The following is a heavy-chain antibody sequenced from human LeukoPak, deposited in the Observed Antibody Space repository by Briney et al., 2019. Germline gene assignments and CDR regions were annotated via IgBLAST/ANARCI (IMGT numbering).Heavy chain of an antibody. V-gene: IGHV3-30*18. D-gene: IGHD3-22*01. CDR1: GFTFSSYG. CDR2: ISYDGSNK. J-gene: IGHJ4*02. CDR3: AKDSVPYYYDSSGLFDY. Sequence: GGSLRLSCAASGFTFSSYGMHWVRQAPGKGLEWVAVISYDGSNKYYADSVKGRFTISRDNSKNTLYLQMNSLRAEDTAVYYCAKDSVPYYYDSSGLFDYWGQGTLVTVSS.